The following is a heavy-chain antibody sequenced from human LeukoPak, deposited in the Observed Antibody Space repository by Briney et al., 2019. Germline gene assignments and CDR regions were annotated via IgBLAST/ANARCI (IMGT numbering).Heavy chain of an antibody. CDR1: GFTFSSHA. V-gene: IGHV3-23*01. CDR3: AKTGDCRSTSCYMAFDY. CDR2: IMGSGGIT. J-gene: IGHJ4*02. D-gene: IGHD2-2*02. Sequence: PGGSLRLSCAASGFTFSSHAMSWVRQAPGKGLEWVSTIMGSGGITYYADSVKGRFSISRDNPDNTLYLQMNNLGLEDTAIYYCAKTGDCRSTSCYMAFDYWGQGSLVTVSS.